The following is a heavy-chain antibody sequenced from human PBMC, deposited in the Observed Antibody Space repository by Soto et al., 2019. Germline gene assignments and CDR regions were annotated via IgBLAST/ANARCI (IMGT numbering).Heavy chain of an antibody. CDR2: INWSGGNA. V-gene: IGHV3-20*04. J-gene: IGHJ6*02. Sequence: EVQLVESGGGVVQPGGSLRLSCVASGFTFDDFGMSWVRQAPGEGLEWVSSINWSGGNAGYADSVRGRFTISRDNAKNSLYLQMNSLRAGDTALYYCVRGKWLEDYYGMDVWGQGTTVTVSS. D-gene: IGHD6-19*01. CDR3: VRGKWLEDYYGMDV. CDR1: GFTFDDFG.